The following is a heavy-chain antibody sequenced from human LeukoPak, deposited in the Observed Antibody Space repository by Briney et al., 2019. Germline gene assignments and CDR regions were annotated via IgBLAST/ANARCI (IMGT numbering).Heavy chain of an antibody. CDR3: ARDRGRISDYYGSGSSLHYCMDV. D-gene: IGHD3-10*01. V-gene: IGHV1-2*02. CDR1: GYTFTDYY. J-gene: IGHJ6*03. CDR2: INPNSGGA. Sequence: ASVKVSCKASGYTFTDYYMHWVRQAPGQGLEWVGYINPNSGGANYAQKFQGRVTMTRDTSISTAYMDLSRLTSDDTAIYYCARDRGRISDYYGSGSSLHYCMDVWGKGTTVTVSS.